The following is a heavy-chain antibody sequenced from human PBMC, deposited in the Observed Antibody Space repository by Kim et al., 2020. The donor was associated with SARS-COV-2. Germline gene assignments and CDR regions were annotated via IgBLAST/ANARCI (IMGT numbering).Heavy chain of an antibody. D-gene: IGHD6-13*01. CDR3: ARGPRYSSSWYVEPPEQNYFDY. J-gene: IGHJ4*02. CDR2: INHSGST. V-gene: IGHV4-34*01. Sequence: SETLSLTCAVYGGSFSGYYWSWIRQPPGKGLEWIGEINHSGSTNYNPSLKSRVTISVDTSKNQFSLKLSSVTAADTAVYYCARGPRYSSSWYVEPPEQNYFDYWGQGTLVTVSS. CDR1: GGSFSGYY.